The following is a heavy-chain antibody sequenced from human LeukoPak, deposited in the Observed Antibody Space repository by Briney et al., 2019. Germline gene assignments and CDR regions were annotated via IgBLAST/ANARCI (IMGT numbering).Heavy chain of an antibody. Sequence: GRSLRLSCAAPGLTFSSYSMNCVRQAPGKGLEWASSISSSSSYIYYAESVKGRFTISRDSAKNSLYLQMNSLRAEDTAVYYCARDDGYSSGWYAYWGQGTLVSVSS. CDR3: ARDDGYSSGWYAY. CDR1: GLTFSSYS. CDR2: ISSSSSYI. V-gene: IGHV3-21*01. D-gene: IGHD6-19*01. J-gene: IGHJ4*02.